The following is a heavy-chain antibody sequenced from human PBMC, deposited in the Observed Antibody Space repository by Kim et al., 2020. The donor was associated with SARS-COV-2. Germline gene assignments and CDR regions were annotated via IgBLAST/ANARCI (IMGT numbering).Heavy chain of an antibody. Sequence: GGSLRLSCAASGFTFTMYSMHWVRQAPGKGLEWVAFMSFDGRNTDYADSVKGRFTVSRDSSTNTVFLEMSRLRLADTALYFCARDPIYASGRGYFGSWG. V-gene: IGHV3-30*04. CDR1: GFTFTMYS. CDR3: ARDPIYASGRGYFGS. J-gene: IGHJ4*03. D-gene: IGHD6-19*01. CDR2: MSFDGRNT.